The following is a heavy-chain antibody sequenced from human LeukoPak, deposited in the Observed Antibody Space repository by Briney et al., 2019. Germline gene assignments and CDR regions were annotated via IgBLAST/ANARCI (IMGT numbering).Heavy chain of an antibody. D-gene: IGHD3-3*01. CDR1: GFSLSTTGVT. Sequence: KESGPTLVKPTQTLTLTCNFSGFSLSTTGVTVGWIRQFPGRTLEWLALIYWDDEKRYNPSGKSRVSIARGASEKQVVLTMTNVDPVDTATYYCTHFLQFYSFDYWGQGALVTVSS. J-gene: IGHJ4*02. V-gene: IGHV2-5*02. CDR3: THFLQFYSFDY. CDR2: IYWDDEK.